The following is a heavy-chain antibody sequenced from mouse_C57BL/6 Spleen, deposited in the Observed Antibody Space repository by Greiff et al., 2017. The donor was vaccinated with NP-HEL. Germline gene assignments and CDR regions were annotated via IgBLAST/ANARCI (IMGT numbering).Heavy chain of an antibody. Sequence: QVQLQQSGAELARPGASVKLSCKASGYTFTSYGISWVKQRTGQGLEWIGEIYPRSGNTYYNEKFKGKATLTADKSSSTAYMVLRSLTSEDSAVYFCARSVALGAMDYWGQGTSVTVSS. CDR1: GYTFTSYG. CDR3: ARSVALGAMDY. V-gene: IGHV1-81*01. J-gene: IGHJ4*01. CDR2: IYPRSGNT. D-gene: IGHD1-3*01.